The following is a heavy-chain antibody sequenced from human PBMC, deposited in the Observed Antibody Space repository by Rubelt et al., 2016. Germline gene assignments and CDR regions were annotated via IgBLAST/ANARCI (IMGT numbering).Heavy chain of an antibody. CDR2: INHSGST. D-gene: IGHD6-13*01. V-gene: IGHV4-34*01. CDR1: GGSFSGYY. J-gene: IGHJ6*02. Sequence: QVQLQQWGAGLLKPSETLSLTCAVYGGSFSGYYWSWIRQPPGKGLEWIGEINHSGSTNYNPSLKSRVTISVDTSMNQFSLKLSSVAAADTAVYYCARGRRGSSSWLGRDYYGMDVWGQGTTVTVSS. CDR3: ARGRRGSSSWLGRDYYGMDV.